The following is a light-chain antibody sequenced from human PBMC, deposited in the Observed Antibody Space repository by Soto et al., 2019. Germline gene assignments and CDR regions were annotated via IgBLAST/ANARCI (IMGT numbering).Light chain of an antibody. CDR1: QTIDSW. CDR3: QQYHIYSGT. Sequence: DIQMTQSPSTLSASVGDIVTITCRASQTIDSWLAWYQQRPGKPPNLLIYKASTLASGVPSRSSGSGSGTEFTLTINSLQPDDFATYYCQQYHIYSGTFGQGTKVDI. J-gene: IGKJ1*01. V-gene: IGKV1-5*03. CDR2: KAS.